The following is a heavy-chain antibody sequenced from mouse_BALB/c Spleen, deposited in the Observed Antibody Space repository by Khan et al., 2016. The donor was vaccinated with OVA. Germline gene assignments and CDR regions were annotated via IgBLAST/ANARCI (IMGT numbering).Heavy chain of an antibody. CDR3: ARNSYMYDFTY. J-gene: IGHJ3*01. CDR2: IWSGGNT. V-gene: IGHV2-4-1*01. Sequence: QVQLKQSGPGLVQPSQSLSITCTVSGFSLTTYGVHWVRQSPGKGLEWLGLIWSGGNTDYNAAFISRLSISKDNSKTQVFFKMNSLQAADTAIYYGARNSYMYDFTYWGQGTLVTVSA. D-gene: IGHD2-14*01. CDR1: GFSLTTYG.